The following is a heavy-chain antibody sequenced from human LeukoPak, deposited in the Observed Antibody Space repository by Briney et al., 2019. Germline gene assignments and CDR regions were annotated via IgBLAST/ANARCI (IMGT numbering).Heavy chain of an antibody. Sequence: GESLKISCKVSGYSFTSYCIGWVRQMPGKGLEWMGIIYPGNSGPTYSPSFQGQVTISVDKSINTAYLQWSSLQASDTAMYYCGMSGDRVPLQDDVFDVWGQGTMVTVS. V-gene: IGHV5-51*01. CDR1: GYSFTSYC. D-gene: IGHD1-26*01. CDR2: IYPGNSGP. J-gene: IGHJ3*01. CDR3: GMSGDRVPLQDDVFDV.